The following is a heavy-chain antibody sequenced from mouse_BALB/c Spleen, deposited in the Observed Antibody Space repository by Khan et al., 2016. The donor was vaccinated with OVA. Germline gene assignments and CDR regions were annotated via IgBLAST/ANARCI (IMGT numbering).Heavy chain of an antibody. V-gene: IGHV2-6-1*01. CDR2: IWSDGNT. CDR3: ARQPYYHYNIMDY. Sequence: QVQLQQSGPGLAAPSQSLSIICTISGFPLTNYGVHWVRQPPGKGLEWLVVIWSDGNTNYNSALKSRLTITKDNSQSQVFLKINSLQTDDTAIYFCARQPYYHYNIMDYWGQGTSVTVSS. J-gene: IGHJ4*01. D-gene: IGHD2-10*01. CDR1: GFPLTNYG.